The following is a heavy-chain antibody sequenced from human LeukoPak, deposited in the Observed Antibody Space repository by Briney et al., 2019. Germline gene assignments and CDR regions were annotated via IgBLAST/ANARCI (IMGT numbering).Heavy chain of an antibody. V-gene: IGHV1-2*02. J-gene: IGHJ4*02. Sequence: ASVKVSCKASGYTFIDYNMHWVRQAPGQGLEWMGWINPNSGGTNYAQKFQGRVTMTRDTSINTAYMELSRLRSDDTAVYYCARIDGYSVAYWGQGTLVTVSS. CDR3: ARIDGYSVAY. CDR2: INPNSGGT. CDR1: GYTFIDYN. D-gene: IGHD2-15*01.